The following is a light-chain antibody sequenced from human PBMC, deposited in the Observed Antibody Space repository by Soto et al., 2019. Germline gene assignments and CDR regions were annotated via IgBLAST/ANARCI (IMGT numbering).Light chain of an antibody. CDR2: DAS. CDR1: QSFRGL. Sequence: EVVLTQSPVTLSLSPGERATLSCRASQSFRGLLAWYQQKPGQAPRLLIYDASSRATGIPDRFSGSGSGTDFTLTISRLEPEDFAVYYCQQYGSSPPSAFGPGTKVDIK. J-gene: IGKJ3*01. V-gene: IGKV3-20*01. CDR3: QQYGSSPPSA.